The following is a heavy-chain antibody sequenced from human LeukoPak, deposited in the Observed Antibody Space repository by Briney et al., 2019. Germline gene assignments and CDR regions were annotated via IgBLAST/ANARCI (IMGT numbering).Heavy chain of an antibody. D-gene: IGHD3-22*01. CDR1: GGTFSSYA. Sequence: GASVKVSCKASGGTFSSYAISWVRQAPGQGLEWMGRIIPILGIANYAQKFQGRVTITADKSTSTAYMELSSLRSEDTAVYYCARGDYDSSGYYYSPIWGQGTMVTVSS. V-gene: IGHV1-69*04. CDR3: ARGDYDSSGYYYSPI. J-gene: IGHJ3*02. CDR2: IIPILGIA.